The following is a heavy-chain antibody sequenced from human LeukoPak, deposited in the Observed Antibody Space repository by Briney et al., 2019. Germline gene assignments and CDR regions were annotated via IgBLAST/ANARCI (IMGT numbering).Heavy chain of an antibody. J-gene: IGHJ4*02. CDR2: IRRKVDGATT. CDR1: GYTFGDYC. CDR3: TRPLRGSGSYSFDH. Sequence: PGGSLRLSCPASGYTFGDYCLAWVRQAPGKSLEWVGFIRRKVDGATTEYAASVKGRFTISRDDSKRIAYLQMNSLRTEDTAVYYCTRPLRGSGSYSFDHWGRGTRVTVSS. V-gene: IGHV3-49*04. D-gene: IGHD3-10*01.